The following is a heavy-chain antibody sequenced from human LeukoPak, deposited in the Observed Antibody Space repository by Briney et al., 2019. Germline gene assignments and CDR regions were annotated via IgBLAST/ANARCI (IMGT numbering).Heavy chain of an antibody. Sequence: GGSLRLSCAASGFTFSSYSMSWVRQAPGKGLEWVSSISSSGTYIYYADSVKGRFTISRDNAKNSLYLQMNSLRAEDTAVYYCARWAAFDIWGQGTMVTVSS. CDR1: GFTFSSYS. CDR3: ARWAAFDI. J-gene: IGHJ3*02. V-gene: IGHV3-21*01. CDR2: ISSSGTYI.